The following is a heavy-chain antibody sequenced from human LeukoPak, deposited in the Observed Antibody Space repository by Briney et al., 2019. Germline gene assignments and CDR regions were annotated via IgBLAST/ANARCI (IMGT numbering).Heavy chain of an antibody. CDR1: GYTFTGYY. CDR2: INPNSGGK. D-gene: IGHD3-10*01. CDR3: AATFDDAFDI. V-gene: IGHV1-2*02. Sequence: ASVTVSCKASGYTFTGYYMHWVRQAPGQGLEWMGWINPNSGGKNYAQKFQGRVTMTRDTSIGTAYMELSRLRSDDTAVYYCAATFDDAFDIWGQGTMVTVSS. J-gene: IGHJ3*02.